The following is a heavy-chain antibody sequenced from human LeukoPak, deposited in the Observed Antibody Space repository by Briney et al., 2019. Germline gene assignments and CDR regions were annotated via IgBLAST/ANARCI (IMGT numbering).Heavy chain of an antibody. Sequence: RGESLKISCKGSGYSFTNYWINWVRQLPGKGLELMGKIDPSDSYTNYSPSFQGHVTISADKSISTAHLQWSSLKASDTAMYYCARSLSSGWPGFGYWGQGALVTVSS. CDR2: IDPSDSYT. V-gene: IGHV5-10-1*01. CDR1: GYSFTNYW. CDR3: ARSLSSGWPGFGY. D-gene: IGHD6-19*01. J-gene: IGHJ4*02.